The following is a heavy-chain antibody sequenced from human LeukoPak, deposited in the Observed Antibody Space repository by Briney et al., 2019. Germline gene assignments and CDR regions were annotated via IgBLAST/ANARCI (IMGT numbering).Heavy chain of an antibody. D-gene: IGHD4-17*01. CDR2: FSSGGLLI. J-gene: IGHJ3*02. V-gene: IGHV3-48*04. Sequence: GGSLRLSCAVSGFIFSSYSMNWVRQAPGKGLEWVSYFSSGGLLIYYADSVKGRFTISRDNAKNSLYLQMNSLRAEDTAVYYCARDLSGDYPKDSLDIWGQGTMVTVSS. CDR3: ARDLSGDYPKDSLDI. CDR1: GFIFSSYS.